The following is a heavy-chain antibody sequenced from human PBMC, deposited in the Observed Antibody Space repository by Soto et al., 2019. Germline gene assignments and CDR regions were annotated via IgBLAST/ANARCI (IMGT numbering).Heavy chain of an antibody. Sequence: ASVKVSCKASGFTFTSSAVQWVRQARGQRLEWIGWIVVGSGNTNYAQKFQERVTITRDMSTSTAYVELSSLRSEDTAVYYCAAAAGYSGSSQAPFDYWGQGTLVTVSS. CDR1: GFTFTSSA. J-gene: IGHJ4*02. CDR2: IVVGSGNT. D-gene: IGHD1-26*01. V-gene: IGHV1-58*01. CDR3: AAAAGYSGSSQAPFDY.